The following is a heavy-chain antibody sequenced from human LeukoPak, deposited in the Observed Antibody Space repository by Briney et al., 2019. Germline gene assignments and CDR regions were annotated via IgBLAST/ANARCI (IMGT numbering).Heavy chain of an antibody. V-gene: IGHV4-34*01. CDR3: ARGRRVTTKYYFDY. D-gene: IGHD4-17*01. J-gene: IGHJ4*02. CDR1: GGSFSGYY. CDR2: INHSGST. Sequence: SETLSLTCAVYGGSFSGYYWSWIRQPPGKGLEWIGEINHSGSTNYNPALKSRVTISVDTSKNQFSLKLSSVTAADTAVYYCARGRRVTTKYYFDYWGQGTLVTVSS.